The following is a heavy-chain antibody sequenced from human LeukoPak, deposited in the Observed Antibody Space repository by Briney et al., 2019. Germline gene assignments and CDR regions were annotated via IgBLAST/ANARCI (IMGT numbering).Heavy chain of an antibody. CDR1: GGSISSGGYY. Sequence: SETLSLTCTVSGGSISSGGYYWSWIRQHPGKGLEWIGYIYYSGSTYYNPSLKSRVTISVDTAKNQFSLKLSSVTAADTAIYYCARHSAATYYYDSSSPPDYWGQGTLVTVSS. V-gene: IGHV4-31*03. J-gene: IGHJ4*02. CDR2: IYYSGST. D-gene: IGHD3-22*01. CDR3: ARHSAATYYYDSSSPPDY.